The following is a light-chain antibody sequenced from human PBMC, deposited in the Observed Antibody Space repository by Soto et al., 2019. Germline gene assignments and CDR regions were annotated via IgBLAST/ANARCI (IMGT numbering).Light chain of an antibody. V-gene: IGLV2-23*01. J-gene: IGLJ1*01. Sequence: QSVLTQPASVSGSPGQSISISCTGTSSDVVTYNLVSWYQQHPGKAPTVLIYEGTKRPSGVSNRFSGSKSGNTASLTISGLQTEDEADYYCYSFAGSSTYVFGTGTKVTVL. CDR3: YSFAGSSTYV. CDR2: EGT. CDR1: SSDVVTYNL.